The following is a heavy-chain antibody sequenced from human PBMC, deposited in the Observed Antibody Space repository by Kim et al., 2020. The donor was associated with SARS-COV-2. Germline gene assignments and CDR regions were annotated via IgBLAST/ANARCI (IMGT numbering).Heavy chain of an antibody. V-gene: IGHV4-34*01. Sequence: SETLSLTCAVYGGSFSGYYWSWIRQPPGKGLEWIGEINHSGSTNYNPSLKSRVTISVDTSKNQFSLKLSSVTAADTAVYYCAIGTRQWLVRGPYYYYMDGGGKGTTVTVSS. J-gene: IGHJ6*03. CDR1: GGSFSGYY. D-gene: IGHD6-19*01. CDR3: AIGTRQWLVRGPYYYYMDG. CDR2: INHSGST.